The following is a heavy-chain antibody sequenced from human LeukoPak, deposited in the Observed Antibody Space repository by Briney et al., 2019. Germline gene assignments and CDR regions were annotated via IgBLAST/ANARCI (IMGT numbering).Heavy chain of an antibody. CDR2: IHYDGGNE. J-gene: IGHJ5*02. CDR3: ARGLPSSTRTYNWFDP. CDR1: RFTFSTYG. Sequence: GGSLRLSCAASRFTFSTYGMHWVRQAPGKGLEWVAFIHYDGGNEYNGDSVKGRFTISRDNSKNTPYLQMNSLRPEDTAVYYCARGLPSSTRTYNWFDPWGPGTLVTVSS. D-gene: IGHD2-2*01. V-gene: IGHV3-30*02.